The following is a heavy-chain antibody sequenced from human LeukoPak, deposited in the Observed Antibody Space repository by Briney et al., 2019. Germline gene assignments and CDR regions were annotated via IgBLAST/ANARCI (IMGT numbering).Heavy chain of an antibody. CDR3: ARERSFGY. V-gene: IGHV3-7*03. CDR1: GFTFSNFW. CDR2: INQDGSEK. Sequence: PGGSLRLSCAASGFTFSNFWMNWVRQAPGKGLVWVANINQDGSEKYYVDSVKGRFTISRDNAKNSLYLQMNGLRAEDTAVYYCARERSFGYWGQGTLVTVSS. J-gene: IGHJ4*02.